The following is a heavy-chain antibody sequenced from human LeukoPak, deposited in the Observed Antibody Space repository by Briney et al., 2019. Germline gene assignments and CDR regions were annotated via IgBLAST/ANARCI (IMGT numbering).Heavy chain of an antibody. CDR2: INPNSGGT. CDR3: ARRQQRWFDY. V-gene: IGHV1-2*02. CDR1: GYTFTGYY. Sequence: ASVKVSCTASGYTFTGYYMHWVRQAPGQGLEWMGWINPNSGGTNYAQKFQGRVTMTRDTSTSTAYMELSSLKSDDSAIYYRARRQQRWFDYWAREPWSPSPQ. D-gene: IGHD4-23*01. J-gene: IGHJ4*02.